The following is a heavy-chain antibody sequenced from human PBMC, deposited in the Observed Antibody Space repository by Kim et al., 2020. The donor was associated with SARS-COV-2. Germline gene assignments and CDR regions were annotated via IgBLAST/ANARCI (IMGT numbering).Heavy chain of an antibody. CDR1: GGSISSGGYY. CDR2: ANYTGST. V-gene: IGHV4-39*01. J-gene: IGHJ4*02. Sequence: SETLSLTCTVSGGSISSGGYYWGWIRQPPGKGLEWIGTANYTGSTYYSSSLESRITLFVNTSNTQFPLKLTSMTAADMAVYYSARRIAARDYFDYWGQGTLVTVSS. D-gene: IGHD6-6*01. CDR3: ARRIAARDYFDY.